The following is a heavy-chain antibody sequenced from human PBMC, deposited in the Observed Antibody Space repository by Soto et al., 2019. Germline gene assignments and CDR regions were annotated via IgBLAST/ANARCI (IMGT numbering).Heavy chain of an antibody. CDR1: GFTFSSYG. V-gene: IGHV3-30*18. D-gene: IGHD5-18*01. CDR3: AKDGVGGYSYGYEDYWYFDL. J-gene: IGHJ2*01. Sequence: QVQLVESGGGVVQPGRSLRLSCAASGFTFSSYGMHWVRQAPGKGLEWVAVISYDGSNKYYADSVKGRFTISRDNSKNTLYLQMNSLRAEDTAVYYCAKDGVGGYSYGYEDYWYFDLWGRGTLVTVSS. CDR2: ISYDGSNK.